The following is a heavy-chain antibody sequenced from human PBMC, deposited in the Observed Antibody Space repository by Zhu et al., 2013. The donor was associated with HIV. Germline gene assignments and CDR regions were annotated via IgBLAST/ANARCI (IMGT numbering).Heavy chain of an antibody. CDR1: GGTFSSYV. J-gene: IGHJ3*02. V-gene: IGHV1-69*01. Sequence: QVQLVQSGAEVKKPGSSVKVSCKASGGTFSSYVISWVRQAPGQGLEWMGGIIPIFGTANYAQKFQGRVTITAAESTSTAYMELRGLRSEDTAVYYCARVSTTVRSFDIWGQGTMVTVSS. CDR2: IIPIFGTA. CDR3: ARVSTTVRSFDI. D-gene: IGHD4-17*01.